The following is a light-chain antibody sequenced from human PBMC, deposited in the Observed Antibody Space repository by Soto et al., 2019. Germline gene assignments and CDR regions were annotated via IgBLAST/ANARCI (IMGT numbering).Light chain of an antibody. CDR1: NSDVGGYNY. J-gene: IGLJ1*01. CDR2: EVN. CDR3: SSYAGSSNV. V-gene: IGLV2-8*01. Sequence: QSALTQPPSASGSPGQSVAISCTGTNSDVGGYNYVSWYQQHPGKAPKLMIYEVNKRPSGVPDRFSCSKSGNTASLTASGLQAVDEADYYCSSYAGSSNVFGTGTKVTVL.